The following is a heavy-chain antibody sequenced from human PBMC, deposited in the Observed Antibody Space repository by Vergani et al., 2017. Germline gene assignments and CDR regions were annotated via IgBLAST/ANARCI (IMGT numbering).Heavy chain of an antibody. CDR1: GYPFTVYS. D-gene: IGHD1-1*01. V-gene: IGHV7-4-1*02. J-gene: IGHJ6*02. Sequence: QVHLVQSGSELKKPGASVKVSCKASGYPFTVYSINWVRQAPGQGLEWMGWINTNTGNPTYAQGFAGRFVFSLDTSVSTAYLQISSLKAEDTAVYYCAKDSLNWRDLGYYYYGMDVWGQGTTVTVSS. CDR3: AKDSLNWRDLGYYYYGMDV. CDR2: INTNTGNP.